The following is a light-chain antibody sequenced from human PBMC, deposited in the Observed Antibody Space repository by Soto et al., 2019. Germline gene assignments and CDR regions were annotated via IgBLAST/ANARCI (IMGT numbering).Light chain of an antibody. CDR2: EDH. V-gene: IGLV6-57*04. CDR1: SGSIVSNY. CDR3: QSFDSSNYVV. J-gene: IGLJ2*01. Sequence: NFMLTQPHSLSESPGKTVIISCTRSSGSIVSNYVQWYQQRPGSAPTTVIYEDHQRPSGVPDRFSGSIDSSSNSASLTISGLKTEDEADYYCQSFDSSNYVVFGGGTKLTVL.